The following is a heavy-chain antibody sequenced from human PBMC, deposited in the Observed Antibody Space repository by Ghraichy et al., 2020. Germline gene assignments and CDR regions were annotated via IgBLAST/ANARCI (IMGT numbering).Heavy chain of an antibody. Sequence: GGSLRLSCVGSGFTFSGYSMNWVRQSPGKRLEWVSYITSSGSFKSYADSVKGRFTISRDNAQNSLSLQMNSLTDEDTAVYYCARGSSVVRFYYYDGMDVWGQGTTVTVSS. CDR1: GFTFSGYS. CDR2: ITSSGSFK. D-gene: IGHD4-23*01. CDR3: ARGSSVVRFYYYDGMDV. V-gene: IGHV3-48*02. J-gene: IGHJ6*02.